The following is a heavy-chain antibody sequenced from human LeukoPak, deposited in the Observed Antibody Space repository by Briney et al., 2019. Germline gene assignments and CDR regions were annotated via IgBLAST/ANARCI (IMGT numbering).Heavy chain of an antibody. V-gene: IGHV3-33*01. J-gene: IGHJ6*04. Sequence: GRSLRLSCAASGFTFSSYGMHWVRQAPGKGLEWVAVIWYDGSNKYYADSVKGRFTISRDNSKNTLYPQMNSLRAEDTAVYYCVRDLGYCSGGSCYSRYYYGMDVWGKGTTVTVSS. CDR2: IWYDGSNK. CDR3: VRDLGYCSGGSCYSRYYYGMDV. CDR1: GFTFSSYG. D-gene: IGHD2-15*01.